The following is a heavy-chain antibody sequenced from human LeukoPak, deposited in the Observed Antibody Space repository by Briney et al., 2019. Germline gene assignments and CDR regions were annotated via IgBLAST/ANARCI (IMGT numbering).Heavy chain of an antibody. CDR1: GGTFSSYA. CDR2: IIPIFGTA. CDR3: ARGDDYSNYPFDY. D-gene: IGHD4-11*01. J-gene: IGHJ4*02. Sequence: GASVKVSCKASGGTFSSYAISWVRQAPGQGLEWMGGIIPIFGTANYAQKFQGRVTITADKSTSTAYMELSSLRSEDTAVYYCARGDDYSNYPFDYWGQGTLVTVSS. V-gene: IGHV1-69*06.